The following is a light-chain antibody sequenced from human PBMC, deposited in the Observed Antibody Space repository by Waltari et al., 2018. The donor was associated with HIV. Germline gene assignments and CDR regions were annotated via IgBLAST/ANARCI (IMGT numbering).Light chain of an antibody. Sequence: SYVLIQPPSVSVAPGQTARVTCGGSSIGSKTVHWYQLKPGQAPVQVVYDDSDRPAGIPERFSGSNSGTTATLTISRVEAGDEADYFCQVWDNTSDHWVFGGGTKLTVL. CDR1: SIGSKT. CDR2: DDS. J-gene: IGLJ3*02. CDR3: QVWDNTSDHWV. V-gene: IGLV3-21*02.